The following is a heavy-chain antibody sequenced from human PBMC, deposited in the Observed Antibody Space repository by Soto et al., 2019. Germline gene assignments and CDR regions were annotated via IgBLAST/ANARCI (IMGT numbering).Heavy chain of an antibody. Sequence: EVQLVESGGGLVQPGGSLRLSCAASGFTVSSNYMSWVHQAPGKGLEWVSVIYSGGSTNYADSVKGRFTISRHNSKNTLYLQMNSLRAEDTAVYYCASLYLGSIDLWGRGTLVTVSS. CDR1: GFTVSSNY. J-gene: IGHJ2*01. D-gene: IGHD2-2*01. CDR2: IYSGGST. CDR3: ASLYLGSIDL. V-gene: IGHV3-53*04.